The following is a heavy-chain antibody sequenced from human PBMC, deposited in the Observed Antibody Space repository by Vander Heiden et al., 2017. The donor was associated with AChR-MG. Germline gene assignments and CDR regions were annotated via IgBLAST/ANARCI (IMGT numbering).Heavy chain of an antibody. J-gene: IGHJ4*02. Sequence: QVQLVQSGPEVKKPGASVKVSCKTSGYTFTGHVVSWVRQAPGQGLEWMGWIYPYNDKTQYAQKFQGRVTMTADTSTRTAYIELGSLRLDDTAVYYCATGLSYFEHWGQGTLVTVSS. V-gene: IGHV1-18*01. D-gene: IGHD3-10*01. CDR1: GYTFTGHV. CDR2: IYPYNDKT. CDR3: ATGLSYFEH.